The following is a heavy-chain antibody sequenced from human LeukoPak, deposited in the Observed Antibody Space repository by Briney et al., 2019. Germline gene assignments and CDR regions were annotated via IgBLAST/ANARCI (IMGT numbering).Heavy chain of an antibody. CDR1: GFTFSSYS. J-gene: IGHJ5*02. V-gene: IGHV3-21*01. D-gene: IGHD3-3*01. CDR2: ISSSSSYI. CDR3: ARDRRYYDFWSGYQNWFDP. Sequence: GGSLRLSCAASGFTFSSYSMNWVRQAPGKGLEWVSSISSSSSYIYYADSVKGRFTISRDNAKNSLYLQMNSLRAEDTAVYYCARDRRYYDFWSGYQNWFDPWGQGTLVTVSS.